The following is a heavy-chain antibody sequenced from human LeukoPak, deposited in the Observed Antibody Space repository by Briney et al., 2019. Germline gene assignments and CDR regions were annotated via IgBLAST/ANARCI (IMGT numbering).Heavy chain of an antibody. J-gene: IGHJ4*02. D-gene: IGHD3-22*01. CDR1: GFTFSSYS. CDR3: ARGRSGYYSLDY. V-gene: IGHV3-21*01. Sequence: GGSLRLSRAASGFTFSSYSMNWVRQAPGKGLEWVSSISSSSSYIYYADSVKGRFTISRDNAKNSLYLQMNSLRAEDTAVYYCARGRSGYYSLDYWGQGTLVTVSS. CDR2: ISSSSSYI.